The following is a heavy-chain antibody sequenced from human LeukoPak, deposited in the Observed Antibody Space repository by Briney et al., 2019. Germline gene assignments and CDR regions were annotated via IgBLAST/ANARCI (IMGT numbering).Heavy chain of an antibody. Sequence: GASVKVSCKASGGTFSSYAISWVRQTPGQGLEWMGGIIPIFGTANYAQKFQGRVTITADESTSTAYMELSSLRSEDTAVYYCARSSLRAKTFDYWGQGTLVTVSS. CDR1: GGTFSSYA. J-gene: IGHJ4*02. CDR3: ARSSLRAKTFDY. V-gene: IGHV1-69*13. CDR2: IIPIFGTA.